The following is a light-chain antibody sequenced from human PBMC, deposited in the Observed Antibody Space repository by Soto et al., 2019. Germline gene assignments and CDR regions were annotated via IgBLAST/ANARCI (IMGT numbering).Light chain of an antibody. CDR1: QSVSSSY. Sequence: ENLLTQSPGTLSLSPGERATLSCRASQSVSSSYLAWYQQKPGQAPRLLIYDASSRATGIPDRFSGSGSGTDFSLIISRLDPEDFAVYYCQQYGSSPRTFGQGTKLEIK. V-gene: IGKV3-20*01. CDR3: QQYGSSPRT. CDR2: DAS. J-gene: IGKJ2*01.